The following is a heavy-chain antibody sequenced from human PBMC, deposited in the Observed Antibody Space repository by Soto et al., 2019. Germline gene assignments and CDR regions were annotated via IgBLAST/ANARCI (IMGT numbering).Heavy chain of an antibody. CDR1: GGSISSSSYY. V-gene: IGHV4-39*01. J-gene: IGHJ5*02. CDR2: IYYSGST. D-gene: IGHD3-10*01. CDR3: ARLPRRGDFWFDP. Sequence: NPSETLSLTCTVSGGSISSSSYYWGWIRQPPGKGLEWIGSIYYSGSTYYNPSLKSRVTISVDTSKNQFSLKLSSVTAADTAVYYCARLPRRGDFWFDPWGQGTLVTISS.